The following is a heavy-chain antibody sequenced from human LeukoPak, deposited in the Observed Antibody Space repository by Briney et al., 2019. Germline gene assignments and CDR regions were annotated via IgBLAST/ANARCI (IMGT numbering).Heavy chain of an antibody. Sequence: GGSLRLSCAASGFTVSSNYMSWVRQAPGKGLEWVSVIYSGGSTYYADSVKGRFTISRDNSKNTLYLQMNSLRAEDTAVYYCATPLEWPSRLYGMDVWGQGTTVTVSS. V-gene: IGHV3-66*01. CDR1: GFTVSSNY. CDR3: ATPLEWPSRLYGMDV. CDR2: IYSGGST. J-gene: IGHJ6*02. D-gene: IGHD3-3*01.